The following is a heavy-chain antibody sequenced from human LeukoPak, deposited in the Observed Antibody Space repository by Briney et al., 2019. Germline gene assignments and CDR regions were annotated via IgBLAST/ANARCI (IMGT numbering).Heavy chain of an antibody. J-gene: IGHJ4*02. CDR1: GYTFTSYG. V-gene: IGHV1-18*01. CDR2: ISAYNGNT. D-gene: IGHD2-15*01. CDR3: TGAYCSGGSCYDDY. Sequence: ASVKVSCKASGYTFTSYGISWVRRAPGQGLEWMGWISAYNGNTNYAQKLQGRVTMTTDTSTSTAYMELRSLRSDDTAVYYCTGAYCSGGSCYDDYWGQGTLVTVSS.